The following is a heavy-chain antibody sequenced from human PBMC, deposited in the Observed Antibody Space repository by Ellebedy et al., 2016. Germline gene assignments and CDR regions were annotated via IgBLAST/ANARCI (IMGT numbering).Heavy chain of an antibody. CDR2: IFSDGNT. CDR1: GFIFSSYA. J-gene: IGHJ4*02. Sequence: GGSLRLSCAVSGFIFSSYAMHWVRQAPGKGLEWVSAIFSDGNTYYADSVKGRFTISRDNAKNSLYLQINSLRAEGTAVYYCASHCSGFNWGQGTLVTVSS. D-gene: IGHD2-15*01. CDR3: ASHCSGFN. V-gene: IGHV3-23*05.